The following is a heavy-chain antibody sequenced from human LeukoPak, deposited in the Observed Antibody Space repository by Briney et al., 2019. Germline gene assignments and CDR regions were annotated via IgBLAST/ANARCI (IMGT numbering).Heavy chain of an antibody. D-gene: IGHD3-22*01. CDR1: GFTFSSYA. CDR2: ISGSGGST. CDR3: AKRRDYYDSSGYYYGAFDI. V-gene: IGHV3-23*01. Sequence: PGGSLRLSCAASGFTFSSYAMSWVRQAPGKGLEWVSAISGSGGSTYYADSVKGRFTISRDNSKNTLYLQMNSLRAEDTAVYYCAKRRDYYDSSGYYYGAFDIWGQGTMVTVSS. J-gene: IGHJ3*02.